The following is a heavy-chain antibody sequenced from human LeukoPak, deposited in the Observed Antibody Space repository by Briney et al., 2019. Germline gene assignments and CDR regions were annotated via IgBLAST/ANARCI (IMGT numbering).Heavy chain of an antibody. CDR3: ARDPPERGYSYGYGY. V-gene: IGHV1-69*04. CDR1: GGTFSSYA. D-gene: IGHD5-18*01. CDR2: IIPILGIA. Sequence: SVKVSCKASGGTFSSYAISWVRQAPGQGLEWMGRIIPILGIANYAQKFQGRVTITADKSTSTAYMELSSLRSEDTAVYYCARDPPERGYSYGYGYWGQGTLVTVSS. J-gene: IGHJ4*02.